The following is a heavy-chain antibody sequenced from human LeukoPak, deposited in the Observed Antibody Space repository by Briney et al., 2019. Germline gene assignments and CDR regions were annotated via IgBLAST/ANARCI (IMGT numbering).Heavy chain of an antibody. J-gene: IGHJ5*02. Sequence: GGSLRLSCAASGFTFSSFAMSWVRQAPGKGLEWVSGISGSGGGTYYADSVKGRFTISRDNSKNTLYLQMNSLRAEDTAVYYCAKDQGSGYSINWFDPWGQGTLVTVSS. D-gene: IGHD3-22*01. V-gene: IGHV3-23*01. CDR3: AKDQGSGYSINWFDP. CDR2: ISGSGGGT. CDR1: GFTFSSFA.